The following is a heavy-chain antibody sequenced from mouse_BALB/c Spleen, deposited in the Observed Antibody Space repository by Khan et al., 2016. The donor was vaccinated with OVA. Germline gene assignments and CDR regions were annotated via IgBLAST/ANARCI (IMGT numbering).Heavy chain of an antibody. CDR2: INPYNAGT. Sequence: EVQLQESGPELVEPGASVKMSCKASGYTFTNYVMHWVKQKPGQGLEWIGYINPYNAGTRYNEKFKGKATLTSDISSTTAYMVLSSMTSADSAVFYCSRVASSWDCSFPYWGQGTLVTVSA. D-gene: IGHD4-1*01. J-gene: IGHJ3*01. CDR3: SRVASSWDCSFPY. CDR1: GYTFTNYV. V-gene: IGHV1S136*01.